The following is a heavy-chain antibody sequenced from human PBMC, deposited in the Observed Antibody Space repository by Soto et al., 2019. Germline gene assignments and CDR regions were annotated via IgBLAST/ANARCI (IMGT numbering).Heavy chain of an antibody. CDR2: INPNSGGT. Sequence: ASVKVSCKASGDTFTGYYMHWVRQAPGQGLEWMGWINPNSGGTNYAQKFQGRVTLSVDTSTNQVSLRLASVTAADTAIYYCARDREAGYNFYYGMDVWGQGTTVTVSS. J-gene: IGHJ6*02. CDR3: ARDREAGYNFYYGMDV. CDR1: GDTFTGYY. D-gene: IGHD6-19*01. V-gene: IGHV1-2*02.